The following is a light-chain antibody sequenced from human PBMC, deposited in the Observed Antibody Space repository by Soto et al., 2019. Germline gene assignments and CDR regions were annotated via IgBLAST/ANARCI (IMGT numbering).Light chain of an antibody. V-gene: IGKV3-11*01. CDR2: GAS. Sequence: EIVLTQSPATLSLSPGERATLSCRASQSVSNNYLAWYQQKPGQAPRLLIYGASNRATGIPDRFSGSGSGTDFTLNISSLEPEDFAVYYCQKRSNWPITLGQGTRLEI. CDR3: QKRSNWPIT. CDR1: QSVSNNY. J-gene: IGKJ5*01.